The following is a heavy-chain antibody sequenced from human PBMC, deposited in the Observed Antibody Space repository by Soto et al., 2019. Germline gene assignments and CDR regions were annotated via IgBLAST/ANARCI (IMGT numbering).Heavy chain of an antibody. V-gene: IGHV6-1*01. Sequence: SQTLSLTCATSGDSVSSNSAGWNWIRQSPSRGLKWLGRTYYRSKWYTDYALSVKSRITISPDTSKNQFSLQLNSVTSEDTAVYFCARDLSGVDVWGPGTTVTVSS. CDR2: TYYRSKWYT. CDR3: ARDLSGVDV. CDR1: GDSVSSNSAG. J-gene: IGHJ6*02.